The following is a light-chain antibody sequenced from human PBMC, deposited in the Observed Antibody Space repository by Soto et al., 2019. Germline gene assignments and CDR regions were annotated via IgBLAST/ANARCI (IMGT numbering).Light chain of an antibody. CDR3: AAWDDSLNAWV. J-gene: IGLJ3*02. CDR1: ISNIGSKY. CDR2: RDD. Sequence: QSVLTQPPSASTTPGQRVTIFCSGGISNIGSKYVYWYQHLPGAAPKLLIYRDDQRPSGVPDRFSGSKSGTSASLAISSLRSEDEADYYCAAWDDSLNAWVFGGGTKLTVL. V-gene: IGLV1-47*01.